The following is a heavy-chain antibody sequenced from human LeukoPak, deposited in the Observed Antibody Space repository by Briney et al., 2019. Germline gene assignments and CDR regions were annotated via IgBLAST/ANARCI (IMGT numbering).Heavy chain of an antibody. CDR3: ARSSGWYHRGPDYYYYYMDV. CDR1: GFTFSSHS. D-gene: IGHD6-19*01. CDR2: IISSSSYI. Sequence: PGGSLRLSCAASGFTFSSHSMNWVRQAPGKGLEWVSSIISSSSYIYYADSVKGRFTISRDNAKNSLYLQMHSLRAEDTAIYYCARSSGWYHRGPDYYYYYMDVWGKGTTVTVS. V-gene: IGHV3-21*01. J-gene: IGHJ6*03.